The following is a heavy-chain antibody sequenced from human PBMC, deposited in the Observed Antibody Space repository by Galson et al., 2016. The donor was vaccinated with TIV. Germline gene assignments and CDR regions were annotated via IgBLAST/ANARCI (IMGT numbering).Heavy chain of an antibody. J-gene: IGHJ4*02. CDR3: AKDRGSYEAFDY. V-gene: IGHV3-23*01. CDR1: GFRLYEFE. Sequence: SLRLSCAATGFRLYEFEMSWVRQAPGKGLEWVSAISAGATNKYYADSVKGRFTVSRDNSDNTLFLHMDRLKVEDTAMYYCAKDRGSYEAFDYWGQGVLVTVSS. D-gene: IGHD5-12*01. CDR2: ISAGATNK.